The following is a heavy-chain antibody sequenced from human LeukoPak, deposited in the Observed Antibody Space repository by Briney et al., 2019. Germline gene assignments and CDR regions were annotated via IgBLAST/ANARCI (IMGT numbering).Heavy chain of an antibody. V-gene: IGHV4-38-2*01. CDR2: IHHTGGT. D-gene: IGHD3-10*01. CDR1: GYSISSGYY. J-gene: IGHJ4*02. Sequence: SETLSLTCAVSGYSISSGYYWGWIRQPPGKGLEFIGSIHHTGGTHHNPTLKSRVTMSMDTSRNQISLKLSFVTAADTAVYYCARYGSGFDDCWGQGTLVTVSS. CDR3: ARYGSGFDDC.